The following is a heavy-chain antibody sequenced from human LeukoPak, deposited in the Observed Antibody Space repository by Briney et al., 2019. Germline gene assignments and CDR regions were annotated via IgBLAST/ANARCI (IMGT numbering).Heavy chain of an antibody. Sequence: GGSLRLSCAASGFTFSSYAMSWVRQAPGKGLEWVSGSGSGGSTYYADSVKGRFTISRDNSKNTLYLQMNSLRAEDTAVYYCSAQPEEVAGGMNSWGQGALLTVSS. D-gene: IGHD6-19*01. J-gene: IGHJ4*02. V-gene: IGHV3-23*01. CDR1: GFTFSSYA. CDR3: SAQPEEVAGGMNS. CDR2: SGSGGST.